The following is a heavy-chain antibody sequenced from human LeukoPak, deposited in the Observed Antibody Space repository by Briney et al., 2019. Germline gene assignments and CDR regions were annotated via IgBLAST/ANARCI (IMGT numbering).Heavy chain of an antibody. CDR1: GFSFSSYG. D-gene: IGHD6-19*01. CDR3: ARGLYFSNIAVAGPVDY. Sequence: GGSLRLSCAASGFSFSSYGMHWVRQAPGKGLEWVAVIWYDGSNEYYGDSVKGRFTISRDNSKNTLYLQMNSLRAEDTAVYYCARGLYFSNIAVAGPVDYWGQGALVTVSS. V-gene: IGHV3-33*01. CDR2: IWYDGSNE. J-gene: IGHJ4*02.